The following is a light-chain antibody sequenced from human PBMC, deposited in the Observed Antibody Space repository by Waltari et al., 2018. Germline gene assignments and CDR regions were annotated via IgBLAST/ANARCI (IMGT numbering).Light chain of an antibody. Sequence: EVVLTQSPATLSLSPGERATLSCRASQSVSSYLAWYQQKPGQAPRLLIYDASNRATGIPARFSGDGYGTDFTLTISSLEPEDFAVYYCQQRSNWPLAFGGGTKVEIK. CDR2: DAS. CDR1: QSVSSY. V-gene: IGKV3-11*01. J-gene: IGKJ4*01. CDR3: QQRSNWPLA.